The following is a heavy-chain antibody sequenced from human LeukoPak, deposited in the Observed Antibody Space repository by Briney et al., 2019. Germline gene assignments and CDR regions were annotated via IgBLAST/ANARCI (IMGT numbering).Heavy chain of an antibody. CDR3: AKDYIEYSSSSLWSYFDY. CDR1: GFTFDDFA. CDR2: ISWNSGTL. J-gene: IGHJ4*02. V-gene: IGHV3-9*01. Sequence: GRSLRLSCAASGFTFDDFAMHWVRQAPGKGLEWVSGISWNSGTLAYADSVKGRFTISRDNAKNSLYLQMNSLRAEDTALYYCAKDYIEYSSSSLWSYFDYWGQGTLVTVSS. D-gene: IGHD6-6*01.